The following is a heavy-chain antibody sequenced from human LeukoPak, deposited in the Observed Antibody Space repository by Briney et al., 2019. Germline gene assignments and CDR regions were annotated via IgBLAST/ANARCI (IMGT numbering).Heavy chain of an antibody. CDR1: GGSISSYY. J-gene: IGHJ6*03. CDR2: IYYSGST. Sequence: PSDTLSLTCTVSGGSISSYYWSWIRQPPGKGLEGIGYIYYSGSTNYNPSLKSRVTISVDPSKNQFSLKLSSVTAADTAVYYCARSPQFVYYMDVWGKGTTVTVPS. CDR3: ARSPQFVYYMDV. D-gene: IGHD3-10*01. V-gene: IGHV4-59*07.